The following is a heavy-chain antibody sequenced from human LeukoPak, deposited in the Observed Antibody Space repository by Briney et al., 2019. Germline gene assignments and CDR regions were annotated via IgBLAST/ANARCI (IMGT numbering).Heavy chain of an antibody. Sequence: GGSLRLSCAASGLTFSSYEMNWVRQAPGKGLEWISYISSASNMIYYAESVKGRFAISRDNAKNSLYLQMNSLRAEDTAVYYCATASGSWYRYYFDSWGQGILVTVSS. J-gene: IGHJ4*02. CDR3: ATASGSWYRYYFDS. V-gene: IGHV3-48*03. D-gene: IGHD6-13*01. CDR1: GLTFSSYE. CDR2: ISSASNMI.